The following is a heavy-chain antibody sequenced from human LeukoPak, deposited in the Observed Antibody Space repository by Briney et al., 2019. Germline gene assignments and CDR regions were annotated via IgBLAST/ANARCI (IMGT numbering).Heavy chain of an antibody. CDR1: GGSISSYY. CDR3: ARRTVTTPAYFDY. J-gene: IGHJ4*02. D-gene: IGHD4-17*01. V-gene: IGHV4-59*08. Sequence: SETLSLTCTVSGGSISSYYWSWIRQPPGKGLEWIGYIYHSGSTNYNPSLKSRVTISVDTSKNQFSLKLSSVTAADTAVYYCARRTVTTPAYFDYWGQGTLVTVSS. CDR2: IYHSGST.